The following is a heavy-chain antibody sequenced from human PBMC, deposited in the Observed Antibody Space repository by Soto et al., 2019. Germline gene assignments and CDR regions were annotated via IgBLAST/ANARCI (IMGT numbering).Heavy chain of an antibody. CDR1: GFTFSIYA. V-gene: IGHV3-23*01. Sequence: EVQFLESGGGLVQPGGSLRLSCAASGFTFSIYAMSWVRRAPGKGLEWVSSISGSGGSTYYADSVKGRFTISSDNSKNTLYLEMNSLRAEDTAVYYCARDDAYYDILTAFYFDYWGQGTLVAVSS. J-gene: IGHJ4*02. D-gene: IGHD3-9*01. CDR3: ARDDAYYDILTAFYFDY. CDR2: ISGSGGST.